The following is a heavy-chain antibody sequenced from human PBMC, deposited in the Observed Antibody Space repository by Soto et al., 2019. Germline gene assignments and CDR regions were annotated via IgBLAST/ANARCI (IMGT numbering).Heavy chain of an antibody. Sequence: GGSLRLSCAASGFSFSSYSMNWLRQAPGKGLEWVSYISGNSITIYYADSVKGRFTISRDNGKNSLYLQMNSLRAEDTAVYYCAREFLANSYTSVPGWFDPWGQGTLVTVSS. CDR1: GFSFSSYS. V-gene: IGHV3-48*01. J-gene: IGHJ5*02. CDR3: AREFLANSYTSVPGWFDP. CDR2: ISGNSITI. D-gene: IGHD6-25*01.